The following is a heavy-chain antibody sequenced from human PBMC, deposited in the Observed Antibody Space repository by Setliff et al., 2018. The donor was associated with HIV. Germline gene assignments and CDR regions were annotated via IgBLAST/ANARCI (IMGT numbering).Heavy chain of an antibody. CDR3: ASRVYYYDNWFDP. D-gene: IGHD3-10*01. Sequence: PSETLSLTCTVSGGSISNSRYYWSWIRQPPGKGLEWIGSIYYSGSTYYNPSLKSRVTISVDTSKNQFSLKLSSVTAADAAVYYCASRVYYYDNWFDPWGQGTLVTVSS. CDR2: IYYSGST. V-gene: IGHV4-39*01. CDR1: GGSISNSRYY. J-gene: IGHJ5*02.